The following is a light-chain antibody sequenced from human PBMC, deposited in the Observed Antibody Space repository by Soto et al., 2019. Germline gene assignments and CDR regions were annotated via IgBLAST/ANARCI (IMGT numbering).Light chain of an antibody. Sequence: QSVLTQPPSASGSPGQSVTISCTGTSSDVGGYNYVSWYQQHPGKAPKLMIYEVSKRPSGVPDRFSGSKSGNTASLTVSGLQAEDEADYYCSSYAGSLVVFGGGTKLTVL. V-gene: IGLV2-8*01. J-gene: IGLJ2*01. CDR1: SSDVGGYNY. CDR3: SSYAGSLVV. CDR2: EVS.